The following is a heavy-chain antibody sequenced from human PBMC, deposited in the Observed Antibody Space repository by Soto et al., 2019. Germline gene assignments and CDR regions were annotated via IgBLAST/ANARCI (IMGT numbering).Heavy chain of an antibody. CDR3: AVIAVAGVRRGGWFDP. Sequence: SETLSLTCAVYGGSFSGYYWSWIRQPPGKGLEWIGEINHSGSTNYNPSLKSRVTISVDTSKNQFSLKLSSVTAADTAVYYCAVIAVAGVRRGGWFDPWGQGTLVTVSS. CDR1: GGSFSGYY. D-gene: IGHD6-19*01. J-gene: IGHJ5*02. CDR2: INHSGST. V-gene: IGHV4-34*01.